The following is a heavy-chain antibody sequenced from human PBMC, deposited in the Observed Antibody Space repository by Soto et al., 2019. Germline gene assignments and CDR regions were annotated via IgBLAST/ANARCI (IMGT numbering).Heavy chain of an antibody. CDR2: IGADGVTT. Sequence: QAGGSVRLSCAASGFTFSSYTMSWVRQPPGKGLEWVSVIGADGVTTYFADSVKGRFTISRDNFKNTMSLQMNSLRAEDTAVYYCAKKQKLTAGDVFFDYWGQGTPVTVSS. D-gene: IGHD6-13*01. CDR1: GFTFSSYT. J-gene: IGHJ4*02. V-gene: IGHV3-23*01. CDR3: AKKQKLTAGDVFFDY.